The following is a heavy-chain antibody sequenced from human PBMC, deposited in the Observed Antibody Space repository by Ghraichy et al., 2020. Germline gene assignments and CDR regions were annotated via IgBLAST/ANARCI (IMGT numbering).Heavy chain of an antibody. CDR2: IWYDGSNK. Sequence: GGSLRLSCAASGFTFSSYGMYWVRQAPGKGLEWVAVIWYDGSNKYYAYSVKGRFTISRDNSKNTLYLQMNSLRAEDTAVYYCARDLALYSSSYTFDYWGQGTLVTVSS. CDR1: GFTFSSYG. CDR3: ARDLALYSSSYTFDY. D-gene: IGHD6-6*01. V-gene: IGHV3-33*01. J-gene: IGHJ4*02.